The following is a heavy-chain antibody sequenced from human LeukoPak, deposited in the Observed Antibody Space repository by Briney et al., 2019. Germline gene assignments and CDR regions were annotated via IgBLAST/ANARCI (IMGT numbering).Heavy chain of an antibody. CDR1: GGSFSGYY. Sequence: PSETLSLTCAVYGGSFSGYYRSWIRQPPGKGLEWIGEINHSGSTNYNPSLKSRVTIPVDTSKNQFSLKLSSVTAADTAVYYCARGGAATSILPRNAFDIWGQGTMVTVSS. J-gene: IGHJ3*02. CDR2: INHSGST. V-gene: IGHV4-34*01. CDR3: ARGGAATSILPRNAFDI. D-gene: IGHD2-21*01.